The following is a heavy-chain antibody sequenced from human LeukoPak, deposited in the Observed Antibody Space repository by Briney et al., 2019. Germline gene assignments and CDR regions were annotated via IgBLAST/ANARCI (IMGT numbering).Heavy chain of an antibody. CDR1: GFTYSSYE. CDR3: AREGDYDSSGYGFDY. V-gene: IGHV3-48*03. D-gene: IGHD3-22*01. Sequence: PGGSLRLSCAASGFTYSSYEMNWVRQARGKGVEWVSYISSSGSTIYYAECVKGRFTISRDNAKNSLYLHLNRLRAEDTAVYYCAREGDYDSSGYGFDYWGQGTLVTVSS. J-gene: IGHJ4*02. CDR2: ISSSGSTI.